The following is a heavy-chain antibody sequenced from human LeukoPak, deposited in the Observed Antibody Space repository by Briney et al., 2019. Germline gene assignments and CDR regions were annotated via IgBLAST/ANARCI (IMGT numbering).Heavy chain of an antibody. CDR2: ISYDGGNK. CDR3: ARSNGWYLDY. Sequence: GSLRLSCAASGFTFSSYGMHWVRQAPGKGLEWVAVISYDGGNKYYADSVKGRFTISRDNSKTTLYLHMNSLRVEDTAVYYCARSNGWYLDYWGQGTLVTVSS. V-gene: IGHV3-30*03. D-gene: IGHD6-19*01. J-gene: IGHJ4*02. CDR1: GFTFSSYG.